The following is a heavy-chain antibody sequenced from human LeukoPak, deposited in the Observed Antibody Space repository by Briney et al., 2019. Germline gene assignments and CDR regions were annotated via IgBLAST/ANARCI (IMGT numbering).Heavy chain of an antibody. Sequence: ASVKVSCKVSGYTLTELSMHWVRQAPGKGLEWMGGFDPEDGETIYAQKFQGRVTMTEDTSTDTAYMELSSLRSEDTAVYYRATSPKPDPDYDILTGYSSYNWFDPWGQGTLVTVSS. CDR1: GYTLTELS. CDR2: FDPEDGET. J-gene: IGHJ5*02. D-gene: IGHD3-9*01. V-gene: IGHV1-24*01. CDR3: ATSPKPDPDYDILTGYSSYNWFDP.